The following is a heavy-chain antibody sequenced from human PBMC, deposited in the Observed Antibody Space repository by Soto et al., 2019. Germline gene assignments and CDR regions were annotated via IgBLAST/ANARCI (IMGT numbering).Heavy chain of an antibody. J-gene: IGHJ4*02. V-gene: IGHV3-30*18. CDR1: GFTFSSYA. CDR2: ISHDGTKK. CDR3: AKDYSSGWYDYCDF. D-gene: IGHD6-19*01. Sequence: QVQLVESGGGVVQPGRSLRLSCTTSGFTFSSYAMHWARQAPGKGLEWVALISHDGTKKYSADSVKGRFTISRDDSKSTLYLQMNNLRAEDTAVYYCAKDYSSGWYDYCDFWGQGTLVTVSS.